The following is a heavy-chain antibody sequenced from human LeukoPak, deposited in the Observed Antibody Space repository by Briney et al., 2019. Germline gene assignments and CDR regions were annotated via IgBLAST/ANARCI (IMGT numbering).Heavy chain of an antibody. J-gene: IGHJ4*02. Sequence: PGGSLRLSCAASGFTFSSYAMHWVRQAPGKGLEWVAVISYDGSNKYYADSVKGRFTISRDNSKNTLYLQMNSLRAEDTAVYYCAKDRGELEREYYFDYWGQGTLVTASS. CDR2: ISYDGSNK. V-gene: IGHV3-30-3*01. CDR1: GFTFSSYA. CDR3: AKDRGELEREYYFDY. D-gene: IGHD1-1*01.